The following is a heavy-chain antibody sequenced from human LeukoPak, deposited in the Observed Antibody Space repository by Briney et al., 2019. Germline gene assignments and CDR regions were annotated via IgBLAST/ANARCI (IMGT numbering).Heavy chain of an antibody. D-gene: IGHD4-17*01. CDR1: GFSFSYYG. CDR2: ISYDGTNK. Sequence: GGSLRLSCSASGFSFSYYGFHWGRQAPGKGLEWVALISYDGTNKYYADSVKGRFTISRDNSKNTLFLQMNSLRAEDTAVYYCAKSPGIGTYGDRSTAVDYWGQGTLVTVSS. V-gene: IGHV3-30*18. CDR3: AKSPGIGTYGDRSTAVDY. J-gene: IGHJ4*02.